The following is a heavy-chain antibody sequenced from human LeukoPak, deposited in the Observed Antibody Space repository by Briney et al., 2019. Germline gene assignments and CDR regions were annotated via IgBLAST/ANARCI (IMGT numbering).Heavy chain of an antibody. CDR1: GFSLSTSGMC. J-gene: IGHJ5*02. CDR3: ARDRYDSSGYLPFDP. CDR2: IDWDDDK. Sequence: SGPALVKPTQTLTLTCTFSGFSLSTSGMCVSWFRQPPGKALEWLARIDWDDDKYYSTSLKTRLTISKDTSKNQVVLTMTNMDPVDTATYYCARDRYDSSGYLPFDPWGQGTLVTVSS. V-gene: IGHV2-70*11. D-gene: IGHD3-22*01.